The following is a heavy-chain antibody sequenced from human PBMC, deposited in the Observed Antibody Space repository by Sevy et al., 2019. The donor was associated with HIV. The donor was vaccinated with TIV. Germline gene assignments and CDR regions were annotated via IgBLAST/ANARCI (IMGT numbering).Heavy chain of an antibody. D-gene: IGHD5-18*01. J-gene: IGHJ5*02. V-gene: IGHV4-59*01. Sequence: SETLSLTCTVSGGSISSYYWSWIRQPPGKGLEWIGYIYYSGSTNYNPSLKSRVTISVDTSKNQFSLKLSSVTAADTAVYYCARDSGTAMVTGNWFDPWGQGTLVTVS. CDR3: ARDSGTAMVTGNWFDP. CDR2: IYYSGST. CDR1: GGSISSYY.